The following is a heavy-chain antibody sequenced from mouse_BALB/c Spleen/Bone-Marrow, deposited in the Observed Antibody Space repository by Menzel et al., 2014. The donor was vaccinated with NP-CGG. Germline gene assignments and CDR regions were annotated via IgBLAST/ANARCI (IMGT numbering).Heavy chain of an antibody. D-gene: IGHD2-4*01. CDR3: VRERYDYDWKDY. CDR2: INPSNGRT. V-gene: IGHV1S81*02. J-gene: IGHJ2*01. CDR1: GYTFTSYW. Sequence: QVQLQQSGAELVKPGASVRLSCKASGYTFTSYWMHWVKQRPGQGLEWIGEINPSNGRTNYNEKFKSKATLTADKSSSTAYMQLSSLTSEDSAVYYCVRERYDYDWKDYWGQGTTLTVSS.